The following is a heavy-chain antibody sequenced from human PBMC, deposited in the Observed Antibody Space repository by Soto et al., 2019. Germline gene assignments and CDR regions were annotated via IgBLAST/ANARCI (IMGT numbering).Heavy chain of an antibody. CDR2: ISHDGSNN. CDR1: GFTFSSYG. CDR3: AKGSNYYGSRIQGYYGMDV. V-gene: IGHV3-30*18. Sequence: GGSLRLSCAASGFTFSSYGMHWVRQAPGKGLDWVAVISHDGSNNYYADSVKGRFTISRDNSKNTLYLQMNSLRAEDTAVYYCAKGSNYYGSRIQGYYGMDVWGQGTTVTVSS. J-gene: IGHJ6*02. D-gene: IGHD3-10*01.